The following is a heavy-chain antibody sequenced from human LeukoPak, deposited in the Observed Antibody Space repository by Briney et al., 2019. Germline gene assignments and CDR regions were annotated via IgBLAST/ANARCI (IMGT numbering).Heavy chain of an antibody. CDR2: ISYDGSNK. CDR3: AREGPRGNSQFDY. Sequence: PGGSLRLSCAASGFTFSSYGMHWVRQAPGKGLEWVEVISYDGSNKYYTDSVKGRLTISRDNSKNTLYLQMNSLRAEDTAIYYCAREGPRGNSQFDYWGQGTLVTVSS. CDR1: GFTFSSYG. V-gene: IGHV3-30*03. D-gene: IGHD2/OR15-2a*01. J-gene: IGHJ4*02.